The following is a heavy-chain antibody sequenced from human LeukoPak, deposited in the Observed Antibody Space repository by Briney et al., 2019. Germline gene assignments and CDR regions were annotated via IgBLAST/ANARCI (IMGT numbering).Heavy chain of an antibody. V-gene: IGHV3-53*01. CDR2: IYSGGST. CDR1: GFTVSSNY. CDR3: ARDNLPAAAGSPNFDY. Sequence: PGGSLRLSCAASGFTVSSNYMSWVRQAPGKGLEWVSVIYSGGSTYYADSVKGRFTISRDNSKNTLYLQMNSLRAEDTVVYYCARDNLPAAAGSPNFDYWGQGTLVTVSS. J-gene: IGHJ4*02. D-gene: IGHD6-13*01.